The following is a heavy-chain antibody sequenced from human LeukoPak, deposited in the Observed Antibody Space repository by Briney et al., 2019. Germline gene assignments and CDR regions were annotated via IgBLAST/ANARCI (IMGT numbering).Heavy chain of an antibody. D-gene: IGHD3-3*01. CDR1: GFTFSSYA. CDR3: ARVSMEWLLFDWFDP. CDR2: ISYDGSNK. Sequence: GGSLRLSCAASGFTFSSYAMHWVRQAAGKGLEWVAVISYDGSNKYYADSVKGRFTISRDNSKNTLYLQMNSLRAEDTAVYYCARVSMEWLLFDWFDPWGQGTLVTVSS. V-gene: IGHV3-30-3*01. J-gene: IGHJ5*02.